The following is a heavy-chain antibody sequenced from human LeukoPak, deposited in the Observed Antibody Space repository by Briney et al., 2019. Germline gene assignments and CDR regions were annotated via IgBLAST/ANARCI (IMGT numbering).Heavy chain of an antibody. V-gene: IGHV4-4*07. J-gene: IGHJ6*03. CDR3: ARFGSSTTYYYYMDV. CDR1: GGSISSYY. CDR2: IYTSGST. D-gene: IGHD2-2*01. Sequence: SETLSLTCTVSGGSISSYYWSWIRQPAGKGLEWFGRIYTSGSTNYNPSLKSRVTMSVDTSKNQFSLKLSSVTAADTAVYYCARFGSSTTYYYYMDVWGKGTTVTVSS.